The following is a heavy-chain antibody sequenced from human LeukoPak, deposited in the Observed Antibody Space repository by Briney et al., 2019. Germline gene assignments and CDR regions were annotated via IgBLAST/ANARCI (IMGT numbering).Heavy chain of an antibody. CDR1: VASINNYY. CDR2: ISTSGST. V-gene: IGHV4-4*09. J-gene: IGHJ4*02. D-gene: IGHD5-18*01. CDR3: ASPRTSYRYTFDY. Sequence: SETLSLTCAVSVASINNYYWSWIRQAPGKGLEWIGYISTSGSTNYNPSLKSRVSISLDTSNNRFSLNLNFVTAADTAVYFCASPRTSYRYTFDYWGPGALVTVSS.